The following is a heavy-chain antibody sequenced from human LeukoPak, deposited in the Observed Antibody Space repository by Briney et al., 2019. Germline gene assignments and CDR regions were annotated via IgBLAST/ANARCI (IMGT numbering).Heavy chain of an antibody. CDR2: ISGSGDNT. V-gene: IGHV3-23*01. Sequence: GGSLRLSCAASGFTFSNYAMSWVRQPPGKGPEWVSIISGSGDNTHYADSVKGRFTISRDNSKNTLYLQMNTLRAEDTAIYQCARRGWLVNFYYWGQGTLATVSS. CDR3: ARRGWLVNFYY. J-gene: IGHJ4*02. CDR1: GFTFSNYA. D-gene: IGHD6-19*01.